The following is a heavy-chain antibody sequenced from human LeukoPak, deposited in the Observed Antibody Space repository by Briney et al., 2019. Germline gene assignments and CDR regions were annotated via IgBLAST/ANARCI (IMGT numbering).Heavy chain of an antibody. V-gene: IGHV4-59*01. D-gene: IGHD3-10*01. J-gene: IGHJ4*02. CDR3: ARETPYGSGSYPFDY. Sequence: PSETLSLTCTVSGGPISSYYWNWIRQPPGKGLEWIGYIYNTGNTNNNPSLKSRVTISVDTSKNHFSLKLSSVTAADTAVYYCARETPYGSGSYPFDYWGQGILVTVSS. CDR2: IYNTGNT. CDR1: GGPISSYY.